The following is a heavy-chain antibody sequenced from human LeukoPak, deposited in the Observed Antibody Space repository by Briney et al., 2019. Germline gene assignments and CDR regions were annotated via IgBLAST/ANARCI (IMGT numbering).Heavy chain of an antibody. V-gene: IGHV3-64*02. CDR1: GFIFNSYA. Sequence: LPGGSLRLSCAASGFIFNSYAMHWVRQAPGRGLEYVSAITSSGNNIFYADSVKGRFTISRDNSKNTLYLQMGSLRAEDMAVYYCTRGPGYDYVWGSFRADYWGQGTLVTVSS. J-gene: IGHJ4*02. D-gene: IGHD3-16*02. CDR3: TRGPGYDYVWGSFRADY. CDR2: ITSSGNNI.